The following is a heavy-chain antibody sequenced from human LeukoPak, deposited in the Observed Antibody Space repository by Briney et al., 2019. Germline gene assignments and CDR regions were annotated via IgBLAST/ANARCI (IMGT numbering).Heavy chain of an antibody. V-gene: IGHV1-69*13. CDR2: IIPIFGTA. CDR3: ARDLGITGTTGWFDP. CDR1: GGTFSSYA. D-gene: IGHD1-7*01. J-gene: IGHJ5*02. Sequence: SVKVSCKASGGTFSSYAISWVRQAPGQGLEWMGGIIPIFGTANYAQKFQGRVTITADESTSTAYMELSSLRSEDTAVYYCARDLGITGTTGWFDPWGQGTLVTVSS.